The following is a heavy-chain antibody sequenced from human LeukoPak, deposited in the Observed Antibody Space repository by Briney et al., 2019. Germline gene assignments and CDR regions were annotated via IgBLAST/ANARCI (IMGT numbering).Heavy chain of an antibody. Sequence: PGGSLRLSCAASGFTFRNYWMHWVRQAPGKGLVWVSRITPDEITTYADSVKGRFTISRDNAKNMLYLQMNSLRAEDTAVYYCATERAGTSGYIVFDNWGQGILVTVAS. V-gene: IGHV3-74*01. CDR1: GFTFRNYW. CDR3: ATERAGTSGYIVFDN. J-gene: IGHJ4*02. D-gene: IGHD1-1*01. CDR2: ITPDEIT.